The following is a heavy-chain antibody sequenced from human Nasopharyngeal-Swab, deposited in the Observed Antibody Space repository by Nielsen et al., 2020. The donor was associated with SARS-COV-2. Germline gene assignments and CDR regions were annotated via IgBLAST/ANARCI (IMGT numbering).Heavy chain of an antibody. CDR2: INTNTGYP. D-gene: IGHD2-2*01. CDR1: GYTFTSYA. Sequence: ASVKVSCKASGYTFTSYAMTWVRQATGQGLEWMGWINTNTGYPTYAQGFTGRFVFSLDTSVSTAYRQISSLKAEDTAVYYCAREGDIVVVPSPAGFDPWGQGTLVTVSS. CDR3: AREGDIVVVPSPAGFDP. J-gene: IGHJ5*02. V-gene: IGHV7-4-1*02.